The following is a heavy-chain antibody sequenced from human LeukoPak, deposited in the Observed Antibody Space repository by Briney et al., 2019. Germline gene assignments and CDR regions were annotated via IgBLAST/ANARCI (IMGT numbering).Heavy chain of an antibody. D-gene: IGHD3-10*01. J-gene: IGHJ4*02. CDR3: VKDRTGTYTLDY. CDR1: GFTFSRYG. Sequence: GRSLRLSCVASGFTFSRYGMHWGRQAPGKGLAGVAFISDDGSRQHYADSVKGRFTISRDNSKNTLNLQMNSLRAEDTAGYYCVKDRTGTYTLDYWGQGTLVTVSS. V-gene: IGHV3-30*19. CDR2: ISDDGSRQ.